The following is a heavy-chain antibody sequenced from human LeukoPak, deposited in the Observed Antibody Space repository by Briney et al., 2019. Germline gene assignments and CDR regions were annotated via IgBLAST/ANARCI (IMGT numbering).Heavy chain of an antibody. Sequence: SETLSLTCTVSGGSISSSSYYWGWIRQPPGKGLEWIGSIYYSGSTYYNPSLKSRVTISVDTSKNQFSLKLSSVTAADTAVYYCARDARPPQGYCSSTSCLNWFDPWGQGTLVTVSS. CDR2: IYYSGST. J-gene: IGHJ5*02. D-gene: IGHD2-2*01. CDR3: ARDARPPQGYCSSTSCLNWFDP. CDR1: GGSISSSSYY. V-gene: IGHV4-39*07.